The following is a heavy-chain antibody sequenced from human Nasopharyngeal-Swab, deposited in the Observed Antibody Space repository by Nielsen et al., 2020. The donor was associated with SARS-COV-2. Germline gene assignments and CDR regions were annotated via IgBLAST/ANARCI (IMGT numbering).Heavy chain of an antibody. D-gene: IGHD6-19*01. CDR3: TTDLGSSGWYSGVGY. Sequence: WIRQPPGKGLEWVGRIKSKTDGGTTDYAAPVKGRFTISRDDSKSTLYLQMNSLKTEDTAVYYCTTDLGSSGWYSGVGYWGQGTLVTVSS. V-gene: IGHV3-15*01. CDR2: IKSKTDGGTT. J-gene: IGHJ4*02.